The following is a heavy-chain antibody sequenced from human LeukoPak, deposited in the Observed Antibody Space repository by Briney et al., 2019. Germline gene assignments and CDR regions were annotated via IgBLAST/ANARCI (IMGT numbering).Heavy chain of an antibody. CDR1: GFSLSTSGVG. V-gene: IGHV2-5*02. CDR2: IYWDDDK. D-gene: IGHD1-1*01. Sequence: SGPTLVKPTQTLTLTCTFSGFSLSTSGVGVGWIRQPPGKALEWLALIYWDDDKRYSPSLKSRLTITKDTSKNQVVLTMTNMDPVDTATYYCAHRVQLERPGWFDPWGQGTLVTGSS. J-gene: IGHJ5*02. CDR3: AHRVQLERPGWFDP.